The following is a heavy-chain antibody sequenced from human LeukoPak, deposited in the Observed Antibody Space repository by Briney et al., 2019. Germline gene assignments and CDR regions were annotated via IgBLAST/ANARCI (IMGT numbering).Heavy chain of an antibody. CDR2: ISSSGSTI. V-gene: IGHV3-48*03. CDR3: ARTGSSQDAFDI. J-gene: IGHJ3*02. CDR1: GFTFSSYE. Sequence: GGSLRLSCAASGFTFSSYEMNWVRQAPGKGLEWVSYISSSGSTIYYADSVKGRFTISRDNAKNSLYLQMNSLRAEDTAVYYCARTGSSQDAFDIWGQGTMVTASS. D-gene: IGHD3-10*01.